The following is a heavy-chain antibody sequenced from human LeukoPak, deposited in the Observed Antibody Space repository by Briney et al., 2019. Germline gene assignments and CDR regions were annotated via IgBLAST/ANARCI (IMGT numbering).Heavy chain of an antibody. CDR2: ISDTGGST. J-gene: IGHJ4*02. Sequence: PGGSLRLSCAASGFTFSSYAMSWVRQAPGKGLEWVSGISDTGGSTYYADSVKGRLTISRDNSKNTLYLQMNSLRAEDTAVYYCAKDKSTVGTTTLDYWGQGTLVIVSS. D-gene: IGHD1-26*01. CDR1: GFTFSSYA. CDR3: AKDKSTVGTTTLDY. V-gene: IGHV3-23*01.